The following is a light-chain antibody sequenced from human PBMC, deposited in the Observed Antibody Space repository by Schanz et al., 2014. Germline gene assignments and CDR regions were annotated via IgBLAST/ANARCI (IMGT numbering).Light chain of an antibody. Sequence: DIQMTQSPSTLSASIGDRVTITCRASQNINDWLAWYQQKPGKAPRLLINDASTLKSGVPSRFSGSGSGTTFTLTISSLQPDDSATYYCQRYNSYPCSFGQGTKLEIK. V-gene: IGKV1-5*01. CDR2: DAS. J-gene: IGKJ2*02. CDR3: QRYNSYPCS. CDR1: QNINDW.